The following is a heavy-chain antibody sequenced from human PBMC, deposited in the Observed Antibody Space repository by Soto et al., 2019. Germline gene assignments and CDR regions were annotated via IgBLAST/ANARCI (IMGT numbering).Heavy chain of an antibody. CDR1: GFSLSTSGMC. CDR2: IDWDDDK. V-gene: IGHV2-70*01. D-gene: IGHD4-17*01. Sequence: ESGPTLVNPTQTLTLTCTFSGFSLSTSGMCVSWIRQPPGKALEWLALIDWDDDKYYSTSLKTRLTISKDTSKNQVVLTMTNMDPVDTATYYCARFHPPYYGDYGSDGSSGFDPWGQGTLVTVSS. CDR3: ARFHPPYYGDYGSDGSSGFDP. J-gene: IGHJ5*02.